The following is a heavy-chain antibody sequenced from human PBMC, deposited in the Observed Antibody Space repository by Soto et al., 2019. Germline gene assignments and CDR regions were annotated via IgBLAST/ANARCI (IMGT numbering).Heavy chain of an antibody. J-gene: IGHJ4*02. V-gene: IGHV1-18*01. CDR2: INAYNGNT. CDR1: GYTFTSYG. D-gene: IGHD5-12*01. Sequence: QVQLVQSGAEVKKPGASVKVSCKASGYTFTSYGISWVRQAHGQGLEWMGLINAYNGNTNYAHKRKGRVTLTTDTSTGTAYMELRRRRSDDTAVYYWALAVGYGLIDYWGQGTLVTVSS. CDR3: ALAVGYGLIDY.